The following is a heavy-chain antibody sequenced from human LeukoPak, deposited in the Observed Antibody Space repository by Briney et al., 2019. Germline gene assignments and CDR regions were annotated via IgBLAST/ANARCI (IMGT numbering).Heavy chain of an antibody. D-gene: IGHD2-2*02. CDR3: ARSAGYCSSTSCYSSDY. CDR1: GYTFTSYY. J-gene: IGHJ4*02. V-gene: IGHV1-46*01. Sequence: ASVKVSCKASGYTFTSYYMHWVRQDPGQGLEWMGIINPSGGSTSYAQKFQGRVTMTRDTSTSTVYMELSSLRSEDTAVYYCARSAGYCSSTSCYSSDYWGQGTLVTVSS. CDR2: INPSGGST.